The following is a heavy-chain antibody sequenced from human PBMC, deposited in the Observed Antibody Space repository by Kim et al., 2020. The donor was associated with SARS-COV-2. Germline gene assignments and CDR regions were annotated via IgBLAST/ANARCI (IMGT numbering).Heavy chain of an antibody. D-gene: IGHD3-22*01. V-gene: IGHV4-34*01. CDR1: GGSFSGYY. Sequence: SDTLSLTCAVYGGSFSGYYWSWIRQPPGKGLEWIGEINHSGSTNYNPSLKSRVIISVDTSKNQFSLRLSSVTAADTAVYYCARWGSYYDISGYLYYYYYGMDVWGQGTTVTVSS. CDR3: ARWGSYYDISGYLYYYYYGMDV. CDR2: INHSGST. J-gene: IGHJ6*02.